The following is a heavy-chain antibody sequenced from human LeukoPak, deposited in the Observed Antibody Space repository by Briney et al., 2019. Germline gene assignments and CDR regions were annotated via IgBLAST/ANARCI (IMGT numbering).Heavy chain of an antibody. CDR2: ISSSSSTI. Sequence: GGSLRLSCAASGFTFSSYSMNWVRQAPGKGMEWVSYISSSSSTIYYADSVKGRFTISRDNSKNTLYLQMNSLRAEDTAVYYCAIHNIPGGGIAVALDYWGQGTLVTVSS. V-gene: IGHV3-48*01. D-gene: IGHD6-19*01. J-gene: IGHJ4*02. CDR3: AIHNIPGGGIAVALDY. CDR1: GFTFSSYS.